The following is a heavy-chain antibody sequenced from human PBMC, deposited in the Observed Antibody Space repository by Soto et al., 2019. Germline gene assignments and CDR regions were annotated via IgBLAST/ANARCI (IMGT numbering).Heavy chain of an antibody. CDR3: VRLDLVLGGSDL. CDR2: ISGSGGST. J-gene: IGHJ5*02. D-gene: IGHD2-8*02. Sequence: HPGGSLRLSCAASGFTFSSYAMSWVRQAPGKGLEWVSAISGSGGSTYYADSVKGRFTISRDNSKNTLYLQMNSLRAEDTAVYYCVRLDLVLGGSDLWGQGTLVTVSS. V-gene: IGHV3-23*01. CDR1: GFTFSSYA.